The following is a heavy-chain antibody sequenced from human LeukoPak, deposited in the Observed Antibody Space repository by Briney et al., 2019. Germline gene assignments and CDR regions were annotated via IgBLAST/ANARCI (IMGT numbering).Heavy chain of an antibody. CDR3: TTEGVGATRYYYYYYMDV. D-gene: IGHD1-26*01. CDR1: GFTFNSAW. CDR2: IKTETDGGTT. Sequence: GGSLRLSCAASGFTFNSAWMSWVRHAPGKGLEWVAQIKTETDGGTTDYAAPVKGRFTISRDDSKNTLYLQMNSLKTEDTAVYYCTTEGVGATRYYYYYYMDVWGKGTTVTISS. J-gene: IGHJ6*03. V-gene: IGHV3-15*01.